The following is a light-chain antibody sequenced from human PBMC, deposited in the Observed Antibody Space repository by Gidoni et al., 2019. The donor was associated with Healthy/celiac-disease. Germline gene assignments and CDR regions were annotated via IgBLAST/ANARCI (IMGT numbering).Light chain of an antibody. CDR1: NIGSKS. Sequence: SYVLTQPPSGSVAPGQTARSTCGGNNIGSKSVHWYQQKPGQAPVLVVYDDSDRPSGIPDRFSGSNSGNTATLTISRVEAGDEADYYCQVWDSSSDHHVVFGGGTKLTVL. CDR3: QVWDSSSDHHVV. V-gene: IGLV3-21*02. CDR2: DDS. J-gene: IGLJ2*01.